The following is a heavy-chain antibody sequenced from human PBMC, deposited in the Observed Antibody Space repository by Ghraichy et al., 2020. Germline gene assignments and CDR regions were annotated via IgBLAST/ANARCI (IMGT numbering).Heavy chain of an antibody. CDR2: IWYDGSNK. J-gene: IGHJ6*02. Sequence: SCAASGFTFSSYGMHWVRQAPGKGLEWVAVIWYDGSNKYYADSVKGRFTISRDNSKNTLYLQMNSLRAEDTAVYYCARWGYCSSTSCGRDYYYYGMDVWGQGTTVTVSS. D-gene: IGHD2-2*01. V-gene: IGHV3-33*01. CDR1: GFTFSSYG. CDR3: ARWGYCSSTSCGRDYYYYGMDV.